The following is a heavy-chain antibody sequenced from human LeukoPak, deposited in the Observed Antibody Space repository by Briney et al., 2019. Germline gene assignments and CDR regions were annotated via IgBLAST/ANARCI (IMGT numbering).Heavy chain of an antibody. CDR1: GFTFSDYY. D-gene: IGHD6-6*01. CDR3: AGYSSSSWFSEPDDY. CDR2: ISSSSSYI. J-gene: IGHJ4*02. Sequence: GGSLRLSCAASGFTFSDYYMSWIRQAPGRGLECVSYISSSSSYIYYADSVKGRFTISRDNAKNSLYLQMNSLRAEDTAVYYCAGYSSSSWFSEPDDYWGQGTLVTVSS. V-gene: IGHV3-11*06.